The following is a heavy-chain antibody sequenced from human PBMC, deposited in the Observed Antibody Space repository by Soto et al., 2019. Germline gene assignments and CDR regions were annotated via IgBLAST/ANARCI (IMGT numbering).Heavy chain of an antibody. Sequence: ESGGGVVQPGRSLRLSCAASGFTFSSYGMHWVRQAPGKGLEWVAVISYDGSNKYYADSVKGRFTISRDNSKNTLYLQMNSLRAEDTAVYYCAKDRYYYGSGSYYPFDYWGQGTLVTVSS. V-gene: IGHV3-30*18. CDR2: ISYDGSNK. CDR3: AKDRYYYGSGSYYPFDY. CDR1: GFTFSSYG. D-gene: IGHD3-10*01. J-gene: IGHJ4*02.